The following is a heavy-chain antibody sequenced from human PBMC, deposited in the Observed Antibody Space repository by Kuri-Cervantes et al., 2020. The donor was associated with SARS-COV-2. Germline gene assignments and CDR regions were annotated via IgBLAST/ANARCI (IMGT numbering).Heavy chain of an antibody. CDR3: ATLVGARPN. D-gene: IGHD1-26*01. CDR1: GFTFDDYT. CDR2: ISSSSSYI. J-gene: IGHJ4*02. Sequence: GESLKISCAASGFTFDDYTVHWVRQAPGKGLEWVSSISSSSSYIYYADSVKGRFTISRDNAKNSLYLQMNSLRAEDTALYYCATLVGARPNWGQGTLVTVSS. V-gene: IGHV3-21*04.